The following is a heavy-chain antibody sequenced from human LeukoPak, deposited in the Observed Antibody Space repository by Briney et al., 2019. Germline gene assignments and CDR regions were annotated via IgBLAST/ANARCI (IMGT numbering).Heavy chain of an antibody. V-gene: IGHV1-69*13. CDR1: GGTFSIYA. CDR3: ARPLGYCSGGSCPD. J-gene: IGHJ1*01. Sequence: SVKVSCKASGGTFSIYAISWVGQAPGQGHEWMGGIIPIFGTANYAQKFQGRVTITADESTSTAYMELSSMRSEDTAVYYCARPLGYCSGGSCPDWGQGTLVSVSS. D-gene: IGHD2-15*01. CDR2: IIPIFGTA.